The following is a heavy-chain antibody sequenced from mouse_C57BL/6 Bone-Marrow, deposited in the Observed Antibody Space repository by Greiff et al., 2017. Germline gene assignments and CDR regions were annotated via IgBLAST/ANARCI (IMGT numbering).Heavy chain of an antibody. CDR1: GYAFSSSW. J-gene: IGHJ3*01. V-gene: IGHV1-82*01. CDR3: AKGYRGFAY. D-gene: IGHD2-12*01. CDR2: IYPGDGDT. Sequence: QVQLQQSGPELVKPGASVKISCKASGYAFSSSWMNWVKQRPGKGLEWIGRIYPGDGDTNYNGKFKGKATLTADKSSSTAYMQLSSLTSEDSAVYCCAKGYRGFAYWGQGTLVTVSA.